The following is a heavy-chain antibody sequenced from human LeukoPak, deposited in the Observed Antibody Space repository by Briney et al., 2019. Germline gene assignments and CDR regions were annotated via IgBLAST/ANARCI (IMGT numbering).Heavy chain of an antibody. Sequence: SETLSLTCTVSGGSISSYYWSWIRQPAGKGLEWIGGIYYSGSTSYNPSLKSRVTISVDTSKNQFSLILHSVTAADTAVYFCARASGYYHYFYYYMDVWGKGTTVTVSS. J-gene: IGHJ6*03. CDR3: ARASGYYHYFYYYMDV. CDR2: IYYSGST. V-gene: IGHV4-4*07. D-gene: IGHD3-3*01. CDR1: GGSISSYY.